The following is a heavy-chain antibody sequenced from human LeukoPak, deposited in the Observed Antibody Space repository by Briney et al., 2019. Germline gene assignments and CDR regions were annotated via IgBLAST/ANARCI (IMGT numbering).Heavy chain of an antibody. Sequence: PGGSLRLSCAASGFTFSNSSMNWVRQAPGKGLEWVSSISSSSDYIYDADSVKGRFTISRDNAKNTLYLEMDSLRAEDTAVYYCARDWYHAIDYWGQGTLVTVSS. CDR3: ARDWYHAIDY. CDR1: GFTFSNSS. J-gene: IGHJ4*02. D-gene: IGHD2-2*01. V-gene: IGHV3-21*01. CDR2: ISSSSDYI.